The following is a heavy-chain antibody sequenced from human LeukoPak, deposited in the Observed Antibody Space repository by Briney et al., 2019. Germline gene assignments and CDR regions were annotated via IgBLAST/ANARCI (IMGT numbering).Heavy chain of an antibody. CDR3: ARARGDNYYDSSGSLNWFDP. Sequence: PSETLSLTCTVSGGSISSGGYSWSWIRQHPGKGLEWIGYIYYSGSTYYNPSLKSRVTISVDTSKNQFSLKLSSVTAADTAVYYCARARGDNYYDSSGSLNWFDPWGQGTLVTVSS. CDR2: IYYSGST. J-gene: IGHJ5*02. D-gene: IGHD3-22*01. V-gene: IGHV4-31*03. CDR1: GGSISSGGYS.